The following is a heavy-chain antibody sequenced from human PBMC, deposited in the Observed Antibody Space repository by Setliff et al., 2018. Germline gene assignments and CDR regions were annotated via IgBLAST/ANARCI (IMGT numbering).Heavy chain of an antibody. CDR3: ARGRMRGSCSGPSCTYDPFDI. Sequence: PSETLSLTCALSGGSISSGSYHWSWIRQPAGQGLEWVGRLHTSGSTNYNPSLKGRVTLSVDTTKNQFSLILRSVTAADTAVYYCARGRMRGSCSGPSCTYDPFDIWGQGTPVTVSS. CDR2: LHTSGST. D-gene: IGHD2-2*01. CDR1: GGSISSGSYH. V-gene: IGHV4-61*02. J-gene: IGHJ3*02.